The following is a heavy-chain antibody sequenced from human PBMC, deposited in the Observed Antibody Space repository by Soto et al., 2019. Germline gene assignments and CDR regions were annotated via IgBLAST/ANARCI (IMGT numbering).Heavy chain of an antibody. J-gene: IGHJ4*02. V-gene: IGHV3-72*01. CDR3: VRATYFSDSSGYTRCLDY. CDR1: GFTLSEHY. Sequence: EVPMVASGGGLVQPGGSLRLSCAGSGFTLSEHYIDLVRPAPGTGLEWVGRSRDKPQGYSTAYAASVKGRFTTSRDESKNSAYLQMNSLKTEDTAVYYCVRATYFSDSSGYTRCLDYWGQGNLGTGSS. CDR2: SRDKPQGYST. D-gene: IGHD3-22*01.